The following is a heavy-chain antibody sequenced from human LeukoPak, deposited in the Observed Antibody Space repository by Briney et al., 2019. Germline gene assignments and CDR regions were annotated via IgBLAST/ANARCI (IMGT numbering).Heavy chain of an antibody. CDR1: GYSFISSW. Sequence: GESLKISCKGSGYSFISSWIGWVRQMPGKGLEWMGIIYPVDSDTRCSPSFQGQVTISADKSISTAYLQWSSLKASDTAMYYCARHYYYYGSGDYWGQGTLVTVSS. CDR3: ARHYYYYGSGDY. CDR2: IYPVDSDT. D-gene: IGHD3-10*01. V-gene: IGHV5-51*01. J-gene: IGHJ4*02.